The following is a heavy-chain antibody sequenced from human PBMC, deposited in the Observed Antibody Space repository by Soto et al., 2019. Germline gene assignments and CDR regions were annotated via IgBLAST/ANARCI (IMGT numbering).Heavy chain of an antibody. J-gene: IGHJ6*03. Sequence: SQTLSLTCAISGYSVSSNSAAWNWIRQSPSRGLEWLGRTYYRSKWYNDYAVSVKSRITINPDTSKNQFSLQLNSVTPEDTAVYYCARDLIVSCSGGSCYAPHYYYYYYMDVWGKGTTVTVSS. CDR3: ARDLIVSCSGGSCYAPHYYYYYYMDV. V-gene: IGHV6-1*01. CDR1: GYSVSSNSAA. D-gene: IGHD2-15*01. CDR2: TYYRSKWYN.